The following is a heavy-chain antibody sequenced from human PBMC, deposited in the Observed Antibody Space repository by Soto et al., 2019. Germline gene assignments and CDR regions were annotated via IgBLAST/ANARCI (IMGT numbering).Heavy chain of an antibody. CDR3: ARLKAIPCWFDP. V-gene: IGHV4-39*01. D-gene: IGHD2-21*01. Sequence: LQLQESGPGLVKPSETRSLTCTVSGDSISSSTYSWGWIRQSPGKGLEWIGSIYYSGSTYYSPSLKSRITITVDASKNQCSLTLSSVTTADTAVYYCARLKAIPCWFDPWGPGALVIVSS. J-gene: IGHJ5*02. CDR2: IYYSGST. CDR1: GDSISSSTYS.